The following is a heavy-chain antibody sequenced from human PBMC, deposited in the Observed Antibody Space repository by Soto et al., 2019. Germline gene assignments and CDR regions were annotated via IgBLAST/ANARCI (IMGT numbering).Heavy chain of an antibody. CDR2: IYHSGST. CDR3: AVYLGAGEDYYYGMDV. V-gene: IGHV4-4*02. D-gene: IGHD3-10*01. Sequence: SETLSLTCAVSGGSISSSNWWSWVRQPPGKGLEWIGEIYHSGSTNYNPSLKSRVTISVDKSKNQFSLKLSSVTAADTAVYYCAVYLGAGEDYYYGMDVWGQGTTVTVSS. CDR1: GGSISSSNW. J-gene: IGHJ6*02.